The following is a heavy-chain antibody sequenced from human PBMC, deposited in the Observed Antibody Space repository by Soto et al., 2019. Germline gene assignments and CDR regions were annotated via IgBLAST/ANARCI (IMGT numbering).Heavy chain of an antibody. V-gene: IGHV3-30*18. D-gene: IGHD1-26*01. Sequence: GGSLRLSCAASGFTFSDYGMHWVRQAPGKGLEWVAIISYDASDKYYVDSVKGRFTISRGNSKSTVYLELNNLSAEDTAVYHCAKNQGVELVPLATVDWFDPWGQGSVVTVSS. J-gene: IGHJ5*02. CDR3: AKNQGVELVPLATVDWFDP. CDR2: ISYDASDK. CDR1: GFTFSDYG.